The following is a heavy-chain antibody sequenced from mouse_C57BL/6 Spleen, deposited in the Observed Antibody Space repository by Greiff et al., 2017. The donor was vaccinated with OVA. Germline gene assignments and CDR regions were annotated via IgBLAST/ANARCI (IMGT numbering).Heavy chain of an antibody. CDR2: ISDGGSYT. V-gene: IGHV5-4*01. D-gene: IGHD2-3*01. J-gene: IGHJ3*01. CDR3: ARDEGGGYYSFAY. Sequence: EVKLMESGGGLVKPGGSLKLSCAASGFTFSSYAMSWVRQTPEKRLEWVATISDGGSYTYYPDNVKCRFTISRDNAKNNLYLQMSHLKSEDTAMYYCARDEGGGYYSFAYWGQGTLVTVSA. CDR1: GFTFSSYA.